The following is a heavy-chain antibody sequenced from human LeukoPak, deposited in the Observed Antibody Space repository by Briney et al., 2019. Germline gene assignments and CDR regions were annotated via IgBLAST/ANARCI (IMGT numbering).Heavy chain of an antibody. D-gene: IGHD1-20*01. CDR3: TRDGITATRFFDY. V-gene: IGHV3-49*04. J-gene: IGHJ4*02. CDR2: IRSETYGGTT. Sequence: GSLQLSCTASGFTFGDYAMNWVRQAPGKGLEWVGFIRSETYGGTTEYAASVKGRFTISRDDSKSIAYLQMNSLKTEDTAVYYCTRDGITATRFFDYWGQGTLVTVSS. CDR1: GFTFGDYA.